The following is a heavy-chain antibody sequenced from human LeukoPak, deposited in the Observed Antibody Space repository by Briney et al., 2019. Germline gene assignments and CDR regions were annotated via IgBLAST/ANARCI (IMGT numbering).Heavy chain of an antibody. CDR3: ARDRDYHDSIADIWYDAFDV. J-gene: IGHJ3*01. V-gene: IGHV3-7*01. CDR2: IKSDARQK. CDR1: GFTLSSFW. D-gene: IGHD3-22*01. Sequence: GRSLRPSCEASGFTLSSFWMTWVRHAPGKGREWVAYIKSDARQKSCVDSVDGRFTDSRDNDQNSVYVQMNTQRAEDTAVYYCARDRDYHDSIADIWYDAFDVWGQGTVVTVSA.